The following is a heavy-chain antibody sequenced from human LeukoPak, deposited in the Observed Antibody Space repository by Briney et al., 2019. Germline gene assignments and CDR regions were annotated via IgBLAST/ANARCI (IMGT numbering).Heavy chain of an antibody. CDR3: ASDDGSGRIDY. CDR2: IYYSGST. J-gene: IGHJ4*02. D-gene: IGHD3-10*01. V-gene: IGHV4-30-4*01. CDR1: GGSISSGDYY. Sequence: SETLSLTCTVSGGSISSGDYYWSWIRQPPGKGLEWIGYIYYSGSTYYNPSLKSRVTISVDTSKNQFSLKLGSVTAADTAVYYCASDDGSGRIDYWGQGTLVTVSS.